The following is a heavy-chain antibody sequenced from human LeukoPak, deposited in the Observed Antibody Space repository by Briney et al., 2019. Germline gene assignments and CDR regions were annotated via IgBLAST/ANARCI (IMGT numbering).Heavy chain of an antibody. V-gene: IGHV1-8*01. D-gene: IGHD3-22*01. J-gene: IGHJ3*02. CDR3: ARDQGYYDSSGYYLGRSGAFDI. Sequence: ASVKVSCKASGYTFTSYDINWVRQATGQGLEWMGWMNPNSGNTGYAQKFQGRVTMTRNTSISTAYMELSSLRSEDTAVYYCARDQGYYDSSGYYLGRSGAFDIWGQGTMVTVSS. CDR2: MNPNSGNT. CDR1: GYTFTSYD.